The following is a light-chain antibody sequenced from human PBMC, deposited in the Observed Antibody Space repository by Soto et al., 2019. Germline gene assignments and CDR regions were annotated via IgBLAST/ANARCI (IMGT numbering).Light chain of an antibody. CDR2: EVR. Sequence: QSVLTQPASVSGSPGQSITISCTGTSSDIGTYNYVYWYQQHPGKAPKLMLYEVRNRPSGVSKRFFGSKSGNTASLTISGLQAEDEADYFCNSYTSSSTLYVFGTGTKLTVL. J-gene: IGLJ1*01. V-gene: IGLV2-14*01. CDR1: SSDIGTYNY. CDR3: NSYTSSSTLYV.